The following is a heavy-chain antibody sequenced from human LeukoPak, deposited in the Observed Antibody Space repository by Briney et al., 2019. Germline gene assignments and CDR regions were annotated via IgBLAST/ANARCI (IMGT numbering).Heavy chain of an antibody. J-gene: IGHJ3*02. D-gene: IGHD5-18*01. CDR1: GYTFTGYY. V-gene: IGHV1-2*02. CDR2: INPNSGGT. Sequence: ASVKVSCKASGYTFTGYYMHWVRQAPGQGLEWMGWINPNSGGTNYAQKFQGRVTMTRDTSISTAYMELSRLRSDDTAVYYCASTAMAAGGAFDIWGQGTMVTVSS. CDR3: ASTAMAAGGAFDI.